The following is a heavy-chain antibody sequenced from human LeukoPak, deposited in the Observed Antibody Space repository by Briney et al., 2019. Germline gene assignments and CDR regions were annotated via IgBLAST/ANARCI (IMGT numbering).Heavy chain of an antibody. Sequence: SETLSLTCAVYGGSFSGYYWSWIRQPPGKGLEWIGEINHSGSTNYNPSLKSRVTISVDKSKNQFSLKLSSVTAADTAVYYCVRRPHWVNWFDPWGQGTLVTVSS. V-gene: IGHV4-34*01. CDR1: GGSFSGYY. CDR2: INHSGST. D-gene: IGHD3-16*01. J-gene: IGHJ5*02. CDR3: VRRPHWVNWFDP.